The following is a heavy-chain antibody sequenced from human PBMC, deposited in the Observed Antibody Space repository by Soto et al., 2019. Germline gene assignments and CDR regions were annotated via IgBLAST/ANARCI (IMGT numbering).Heavy chain of an antibody. Sequence: GGSLRLSCATSGFTFNSYAMSWVRQAPGKGLEWVAAISDSGGNTYYADSVRGHFAISRDNSKNTLYLQMNNLRAEDTAIYYCAKDPQYFFGGRCYFLWLLAYCGQGSSVPGSS. CDR2: ISDSGGNT. V-gene: IGHV3-23*01. D-gene: IGHD2-15*01. J-gene: IGHJ4*02. CDR3: AKDPQYFFGGRCYFLWLLAY. CDR1: GFTFNSYA.